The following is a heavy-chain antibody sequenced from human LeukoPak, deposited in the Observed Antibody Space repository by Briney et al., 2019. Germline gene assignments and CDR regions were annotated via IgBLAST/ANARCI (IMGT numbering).Heavy chain of an antibody. V-gene: IGHV4-30-4*01. Sequence: SETLSLTCTVSGGSISSGDYYWSWIRQPPGKGLEWIGYIYYSGSTYYNPSLKSRVTISVDTSKNQFSLKLSSVTAADTAVYYCARGHSSSWYKGQGYYYYGMDVWGQGTTVTVSS. J-gene: IGHJ6*02. D-gene: IGHD6-13*01. CDR1: GGSISSGDYY. CDR2: IYYSGST. CDR3: ARGHSSSWYKGQGYYYYGMDV.